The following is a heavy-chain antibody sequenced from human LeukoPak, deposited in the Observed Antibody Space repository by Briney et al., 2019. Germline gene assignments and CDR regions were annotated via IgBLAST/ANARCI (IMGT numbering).Heavy chain of an antibody. D-gene: IGHD3-22*01. Sequence: GASVTVSCKASGYTFTGYYMHWVRQAPGQGLEWMGWINPNSGGTNYAQKFQGRVTMTRDTSISTAYMELSRLRSDDTAVYYCARPAGYYYDSSGDYIFDYWGQGTLVTVSS. J-gene: IGHJ4*02. V-gene: IGHV1-2*02. CDR1: GYTFTGYY. CDR2: INPNSGGT. CDR3: ARPAGYYYDSSGDYIFDY.